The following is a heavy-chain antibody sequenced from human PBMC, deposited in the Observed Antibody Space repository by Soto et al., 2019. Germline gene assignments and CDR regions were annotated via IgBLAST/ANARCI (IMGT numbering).Heavy chain of an antibody. CDR2: GSYSGTA. V-gene: IGHV4-61*01. CDR3: ARGATVTQFDY. Sequence: SETLSLTCTVSGVSVSSGSFYWAWIRQPPGKGLEWIGFGSYSGTANYKPSLKSRVTISVDTSRSQISLKVSSLTAADTAVYYCARGATVTQFDYWGRGTLVTVSS. CDR1: GVSVSSGSFY. D-gene: IGHD4-17*01. J-gene: IGHJ4*02.